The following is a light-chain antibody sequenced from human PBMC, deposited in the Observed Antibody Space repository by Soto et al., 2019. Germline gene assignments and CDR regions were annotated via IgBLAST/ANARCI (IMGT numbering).Light chain of an antibody. J-gene: IGKJ4*02. CDR3: QQYNNWPLK. CDR1: QSVSSY. CDR2: GAS. Sequence: EIFLTPSPATLSVSPWEIATLPCRASQSVSSYLAWYQQKPGQAPRLLIYGASTRATDIPARFSGSGSGTEITLTISSLQSEDFALYYCQQYNNWPLKCGGGTKG. V-gene: IGKV3-15*01.